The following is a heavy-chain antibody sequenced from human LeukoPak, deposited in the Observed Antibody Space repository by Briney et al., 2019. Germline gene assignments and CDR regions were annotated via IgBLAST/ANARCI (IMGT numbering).Heavy chain of an antibody. CDR2: IYYSGST. CDR1: GASISSYY. V-gene: IGHV4-59*01. CDR3: ARARIWFGDNYYYYMDV. J-gene: IGHJ6*03. Sequence: SETLSLTCTVSGASISSYYWNWIRQPPGKGLEWIGYIYYSGSTNYNPSLKSRVTISVDTSKNQFSLKLSSVTAADTAVYYCARARIWFGDNYYYYMDVWGKGTTVTVSS. D-gene: IGHD3-10*01.